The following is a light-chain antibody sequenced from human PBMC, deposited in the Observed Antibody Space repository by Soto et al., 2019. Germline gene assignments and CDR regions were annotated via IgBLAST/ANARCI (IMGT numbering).Light chain of an antibody. V-gene: IGKV1-5*03. J-gene: IGKJ4*01. Sequence: DIQMTQSPSTLSASIGDRVTITCRASQTVYNWLAWYQQKPGKAPNLLIYKASTLETGVPSRFRGTGSGTEFTLTITSLQPDDFATYFCQQYDSYPLTFGGGTKVEIK. CDR1: QTVYNW. CDR3: QQYDSYPLT. CDR2: KAS.